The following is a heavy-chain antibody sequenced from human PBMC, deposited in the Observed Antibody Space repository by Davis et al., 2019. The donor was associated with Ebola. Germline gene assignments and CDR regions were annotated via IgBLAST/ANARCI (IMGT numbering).Heavy chain of an antibody. V-gene: IGHV3-15*01. Sequence: GESLKISCAASGFTFSSAWMRWVRQAPGKGLEWVGRIKSKTDGGTTDYAAAVKGRFTISRDDSKNTVYLQMNSLRAEDTAVYYCVKTSSIGTTFEALDDWGQGTLVTVSS. CDR2: IKSKTDGGTT. D-gene: IGHD1-7*01. J-gene: IGHJ4*02. CDR3: VKTSSIGTTFEALDD. CDR1: GFTFSSAW.